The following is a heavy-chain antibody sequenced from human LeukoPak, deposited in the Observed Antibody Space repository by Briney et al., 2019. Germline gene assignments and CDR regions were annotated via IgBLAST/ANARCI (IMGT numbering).Heavy chain of an antibody. V-gene: IGHV1-46*01. CDR2: INPNGGAT. CDR3: ARSRDNRGYEARHLDY. J-gene: IGHJ4*02. CDR1: GYTFTGHF. Sequence: ASVTVSCKASGYTFTGHFIHWVRQAPGQGLEWMGRINPNGGATMYVEKFQGRVTMTGDMSTSTVYMEVSRLTSEDTAVYYCARSRDNRGYEARHLDYWGQGTLVTVSS. D-gene: IGHD1-14*01.